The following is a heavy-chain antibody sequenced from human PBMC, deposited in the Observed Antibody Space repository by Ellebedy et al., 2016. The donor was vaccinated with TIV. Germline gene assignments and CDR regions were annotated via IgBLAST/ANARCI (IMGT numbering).Heavy chain of an antibody. CDR2: INAGNGHT. Sequence: GASVKVSCKASGYTFSSYAMHWVRQAPGQRLEWMGWINAGNGHTKYSQNFQGRVTITWDTSASTAYMELSRLRSEDTAVYYCARGGAGRYCTDGVCLQALDYWGQGTLVTVSS. J-gene: IGHJ4*02. D-gene: IGHD2-8*01. V-gene: IGHV1-3*01. CDR1: GYTFSSYA. CDR3: ARGGAGRYCTDGVCLQALDY.